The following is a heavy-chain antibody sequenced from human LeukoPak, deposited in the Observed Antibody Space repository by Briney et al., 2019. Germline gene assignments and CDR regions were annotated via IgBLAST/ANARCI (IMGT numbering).Heavy chain of an antibody. CDR2: IDPQSGGT. CDR1: GYTFTSYG. CDR3: ARAGIVGTNSFFEY. V-gene: IGHV1-2*02. D-gene: IGHD5-12*01. Sequence: ASVKVSCKASGYTFTSYGISWVRQAPGQGLEWMGWIDPQSGGTNYARKFQGRVNMARDTPISTAYMELSSLRSDDTALYYCARAGIVGTNSFFEYWGQGTLVTVSS. J-gene: IGHJ4*02.